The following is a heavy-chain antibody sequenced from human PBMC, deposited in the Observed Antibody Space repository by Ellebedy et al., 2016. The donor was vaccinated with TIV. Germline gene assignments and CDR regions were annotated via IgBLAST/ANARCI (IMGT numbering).Heavy chain of an antibody. Sequence: MPSETLSLTCTVSGASISTFSDFWGWIRQPPGKGLEWIGSVYYSGSAYYNPSLKSRVTISVDRSKNQFSLNVTSVTAADTAVYYCARGGAAGSSDYYYGMDVWGQGTTVTVSS. CDR3: ARGGAAGSSDYYYGMDV. D-gene: IGHD6-13*01. CDR1: GASISTFSDF. J-gene: IGHJ6*02. V-gene: IGHV4-39*01. CDR2: VYYSGSA.